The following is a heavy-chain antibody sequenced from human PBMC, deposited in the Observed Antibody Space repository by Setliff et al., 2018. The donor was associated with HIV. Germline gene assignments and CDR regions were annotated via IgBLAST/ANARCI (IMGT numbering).Heavy chain of an antibody. V-gene: IGHV4-4*09. Sequence: SETLSLTCTVSGGSLSSYCWNWFRQPPGKGLEWIGYIFASGSSLYNPSLQSRVSISIDTSKNQFSLKLSSVTATDTAVYYCARRIDNSGSLPAKIWFDTWGQGRLVTVSS. CDR3: ARRIDNSGSLPAKIWFDT. J-gene: IGHJ5*02. CDR1: GGSLSSYC. D-gene: IGHD3-10*01. CDR2: IFASGSS.